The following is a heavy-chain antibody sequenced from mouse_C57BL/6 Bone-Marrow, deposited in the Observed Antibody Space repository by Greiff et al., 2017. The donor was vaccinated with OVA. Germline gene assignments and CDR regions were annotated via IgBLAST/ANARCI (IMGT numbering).Heavy chain of an antibody. CDR2: ISYDGSN. V-gene: IGHV3-6*01. CDR1: GYSITSGYY. J-gene: IGHJ2*01. Sequence: EVKLQESGPGLVKPSQSLSLTCSVTGYSITSGYYWNWIRQFPGNKLEWMGYISYDGSNNYNPSLKNRISITRDTSKNQFFLKLNSVTTEDTATYYCAINWLDYRGQGTTLTVSS. CDR3: AINWLDY. D-gene: IGHD4-1*01.